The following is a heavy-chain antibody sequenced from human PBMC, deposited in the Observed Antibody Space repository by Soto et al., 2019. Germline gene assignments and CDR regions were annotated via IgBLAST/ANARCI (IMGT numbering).Heavy chain of an antibody. J-gene: IGHJ4*02. V-gene: IGHV1-18*01. CDR3: AMEEGRTDYFDY. D-gene: IGHD2-15*01. Sequence: QVQLVQSGAEVKKPGASATVSCKASGYTFTSYGISWVRQAPGQGLEWMGWISAYNGNTNYAQKLQGIVTMTTDPSTSTAYMELRSMRSDDPSVYSCAMEEGRTDYFDYWGEGTLVTVSS. CDR1: GYTFTSYG. CDR2: ISAYNGNT.